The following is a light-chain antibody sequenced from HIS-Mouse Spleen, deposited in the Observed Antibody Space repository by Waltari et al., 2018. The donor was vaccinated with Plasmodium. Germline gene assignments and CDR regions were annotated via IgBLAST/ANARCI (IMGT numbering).Light chain of an antibody. Sequence: YELTQPPSVSVSPGHTALTTCSGCNLGDTYACWYQQKPGQAPVLVIYQDSKRPSGIPERFSGSNSGNTATLTISGTQAMDEADYYCQAWDSSTVVFGGGTKLTVL. CDR1: NLGDTY. CDR3: QAWDSSTVV. CDR2: QDS. J-gene: IGLJ2*01. V-gene: IGLV3-1*01.